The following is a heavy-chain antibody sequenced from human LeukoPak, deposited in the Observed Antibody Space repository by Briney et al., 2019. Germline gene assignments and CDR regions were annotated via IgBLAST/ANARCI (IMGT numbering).Heavy chain of an antibody. V-gene: IGHV1-46*01. Sequence: ASVKVSCKASGYTFTSYYMHWVRQAPGQGLEWMGIINPSGGSTSYAQKFQGRVTMTEDTSTDTAYMELSSLRSEDTAVYYCATGPVAFHFDYWGQGTLVTVSS. J-gene: IGHJ4*02. D-gene: IGHD1-14*01. CDR2: INPSGGST. CDR1: GYTFTSYY. CDR3: ATGPVAFHFDY.